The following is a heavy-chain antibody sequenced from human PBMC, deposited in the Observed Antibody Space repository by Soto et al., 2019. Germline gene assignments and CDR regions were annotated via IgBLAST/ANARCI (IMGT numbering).Heavy chain of an antibody. CDR1: GYTFTSYD. CDR3: AREYSSGWSKD. Sequence: QVQLVQSGAEVKKPGASVKVSCKASGYTFTSYDINWVRQATGQGLEWMGWMNPNSGNTGYAQKSQXCVTRTRNTSISTAYMELSSLRSEDTAVYYWAREYSSGWSKDWGQGTLVTVSS. CDR2: MNPNSGNT. D-gene: IGHD6-19*01. J-gene: IGHJ4*02. V-gene: IGHV1-8*01.